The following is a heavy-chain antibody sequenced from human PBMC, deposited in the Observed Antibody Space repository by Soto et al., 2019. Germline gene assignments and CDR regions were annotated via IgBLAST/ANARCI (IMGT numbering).Heavy chain of an antibody. CDR2: INPSGGST. Sequence: ASVKVSCKASGYTFTSYYMHWVRQAPGQGLEWMGIINPSGGSTSYAQKFQGRVTMTRDTSTSTVFMELSSLRSEDTAVYYCSRFKAEEIFGVVIPCRYGMDVRGQGTTVTVSS. CDR3: SRFKAEEIFGVVIPCRYGMDV. CDR1: GYTFTSYY. V-gene: IGHV1-46*01. J-gene: IGHJ6*02. D-gene: IGHD3-3*01.